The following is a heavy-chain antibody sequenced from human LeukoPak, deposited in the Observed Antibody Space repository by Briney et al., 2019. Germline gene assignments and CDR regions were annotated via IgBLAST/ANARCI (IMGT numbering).Heavy chain of an antibody. V-gene: IGHV2-5*02. CDR3: AHRLAMPGQYSFDY. D-gene: IGHD6-19*01. CDR2: IFWDDDK. Sequence: SGPTLLIPTQTLTLTFTFSGFSLTTSGLGVGLIRHPPRNALDWLSLIFWDDDKHYSPSLPNSLTITKDISKNRVALTMTNMHPVATATYYCAHRLAMPGQYSFDYWGQGTLVTVSS. J-gene: IGHJ4*02. CDR1: GFSLTTSGLG.